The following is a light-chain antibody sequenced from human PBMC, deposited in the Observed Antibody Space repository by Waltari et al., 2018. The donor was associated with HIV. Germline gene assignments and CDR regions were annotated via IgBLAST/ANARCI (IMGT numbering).Light chain of an antibody. Sequence: QSALTQPASVSGSPGQSITISCTGTSSDVGGFDFVSWYQQFPGKAPKVVIYDVNNRPSGGSDRFSGSKSGNTASLTISGLQAEDEADYYCDSHTNTFTRVFGTGTRVTVL. J-gene: IGLJ1*01. CDR1: SSDVGGFDF. CDR3: DSHTNTFTRV. CDR2: DVN. V-gene: IGLV2-14*01.